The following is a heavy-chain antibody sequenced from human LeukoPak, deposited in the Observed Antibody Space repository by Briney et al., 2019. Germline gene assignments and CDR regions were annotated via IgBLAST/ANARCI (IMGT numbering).Heavy chain of an antibody. V-gene: IGHV1-2*02. CDR2: ITPNSGGT. CDR1: GYTFTFYY. CDR3: SSVGGYWGRISWAYYVAY. D-gene: IGHD2-15*01. Sequence: ASVKVSCKASGYTFTFYYIRWVRHAPGPGHEWMGWITPNSGGTNYSQTFQGRGTMTRDTSITTTSMYLHRMRPEDKAVYYCSSVGGYWGRISWAYYVAYSGEGALVAASS. J-gene: IGHJ4*02.